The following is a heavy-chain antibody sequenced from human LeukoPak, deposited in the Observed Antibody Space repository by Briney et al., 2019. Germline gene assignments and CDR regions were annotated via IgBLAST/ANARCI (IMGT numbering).Heavy chain of an antibody. CDR3: VSRDYGDWYFDL. V-gene: IGHV4-4*02. CDR1: GGSISRSSW. J-gene: IGHJ2*01. D-gene: IGHD4-17*01. Sequence: SGTLSLTCAVSGGSISRSSWWSWVRQPPGKGLEWIGEIYQSGSTNYNPPLKSRVTISLDKSKNRFSLNLNSVTAADTAVYYCVSRDYGDWYFDLWGRGTLVTVSS. CDR2: IYQSGST.